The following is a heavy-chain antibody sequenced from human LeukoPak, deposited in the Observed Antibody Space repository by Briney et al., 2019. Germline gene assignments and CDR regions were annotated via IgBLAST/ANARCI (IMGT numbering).Heavy chain of an antibody. Sequence: ASVKVSCKASGYTFTSYGISWVRQAPGQGLEWMGWISAYNGNTNYAQKLQGRVTMTTDTSTSTAYMELRSLRSDDTAVYYCARGTITMVRGAKYYYYYMDVWGKGTTVTISS. CDR2: ISAYNGNT. J-gene: IGHJ6*03. CDR3: ARGTITMVRGAKYYYYYMDV. CDR1: GYTFTSYG. D-gene: IGHD3-10*01. V-gene: IGHV1-18*01.